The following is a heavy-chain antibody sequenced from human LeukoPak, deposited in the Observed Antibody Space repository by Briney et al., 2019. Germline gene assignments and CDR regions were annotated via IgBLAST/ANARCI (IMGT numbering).Heavy chain of an antibody. CDR2: ISGSGSAI. CDR3: ARPYFDY. CDR1: GFTFNSYE. V-gene: IGHV3-48*03. J-gene: IGHJ4*02. Sequence: PGRSLRLSCAASGFTFNSYEMSWVRQAPGKGLEWLSYISGSGSAIYYADSVKGRFTVSRDNAKNSLYLQMNSLRAEDTAVYYCARPYFDYWGQGTLVTVSS.